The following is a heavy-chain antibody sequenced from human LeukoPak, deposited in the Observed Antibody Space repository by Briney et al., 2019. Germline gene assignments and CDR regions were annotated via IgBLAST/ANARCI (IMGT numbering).Heavy chain of an antibody. CDR2: ISSSGSI. CDR3: ARDPGY. V-gene: IGHV3-11*04. J-gene: IGHJ4*02. CDR1: GFTFSDNY. Sequence: PGGSLRLSCAASGFTFSDNYMSWIRQAPGKGLEWVSYISSSGSIYYADSVKGRFTISRDNAKNSLYLQMNSLRAEDMAVYYCARDPGYWGQGTLVTVSS.